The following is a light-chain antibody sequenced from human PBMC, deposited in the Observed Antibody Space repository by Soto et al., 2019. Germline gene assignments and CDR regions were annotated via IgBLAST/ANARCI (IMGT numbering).Light chain of an antibody. V-gene: IGKV3-20*01. CDR3: QQYGSSPRT. CDR1: QSVSSSY. Sequence: EIVLTQSPGALYLSPGERATLSCGASQSVSSSYLAWYQQKPGQAPRLLIYGASTRATGIPDRFSGSGSGTDFTLTISRLEPEDFAVYYCQQYGSSPRTFSQGTKEEIK. CDR2: GAS. J-gene: IGKJ1*01.